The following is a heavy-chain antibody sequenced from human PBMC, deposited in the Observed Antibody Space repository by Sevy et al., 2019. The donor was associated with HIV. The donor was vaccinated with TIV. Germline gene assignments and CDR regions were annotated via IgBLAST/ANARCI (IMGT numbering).Heavy chain of an antibody. CDR1: GFTFGDYC. V-gene: IGHV3-49*04. D-gene: IGHD6-13*01. CDR2: LKSDVYGGTV. Sequence: GGSLRLSCTASGFTFGDYCMSWVRQAPGKGLEWVAFLKSDVYGGTVDHAASVRGRFVISRDDSKTIDYLQMSDLKTEDTGVYYCTRWKAAQSIFDYWGQGALVTVSS. CDR3: TRWKAAQSIFDY. J-gene: IGHJ4*02.